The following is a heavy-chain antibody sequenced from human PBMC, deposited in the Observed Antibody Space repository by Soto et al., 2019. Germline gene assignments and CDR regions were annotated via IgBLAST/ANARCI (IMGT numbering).Heavy chain of an antibody. CDR2: IYYSGST. Sequence: SETLSLTCTVSGGSIRSGGYYWSWIRQHPGKGLEWIGYIYYSGSTYYNPSLKSRVTISVDKSKNEFSLKMSSVTAADTAVYYCTSKFGQLLADAFDIWGQGTMVTVSS. CDR3: TSKFGQLLADAFDI. CDR1: GGSIRSGGYY. J-gene: IGHJ3*02. D-gene: IGHD3-10*01. V-gene: IGHV4-31*09.